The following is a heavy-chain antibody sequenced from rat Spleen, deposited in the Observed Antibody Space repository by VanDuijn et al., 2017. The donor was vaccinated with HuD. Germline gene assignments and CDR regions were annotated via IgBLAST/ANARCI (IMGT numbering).Heavy chain of an antibody. Sequence: EVRLVESGGLLVQPGRSMKVSCAASGFTFSDYYMAWVRQAPTKGLEWVAYISYDGGSTYYRDSVKGRFTISRDNAKSTLYLQMDSLRSEDTATYYCAKGGYYSSYSPFDYWGQGVMVTVSS. J-gene: IGHJ2*01. V-gene: IGHV5-20*01. CDR1: GFTFSDYY. D-gene: IGHD1-2*01. CDR2: ISYDGGST. CDR3: AKGGYYSSYSPFDY.